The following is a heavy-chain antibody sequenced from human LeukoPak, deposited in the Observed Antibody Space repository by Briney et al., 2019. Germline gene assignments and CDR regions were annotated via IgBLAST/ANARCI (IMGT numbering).Heavy chain of an antibody. CDR1: GFTISNYA. J-gene: IGHJ4*02. D-gene: IGHD2-2*01. CDR3: AKDQKWGPADYYFDS. Sequence: GGSLRLSCAASGFTISNYAMHWVRQAPGKGLEWVTVISTDGKDKKYADSVKGRFAISRDNSKNTLDLQMNSLIPEDTAVYYCAKDQKWGPADYYFDSWGQGTLVTVSS. CDR2: ISTDGKDK. V-gene: IGHV3-30*18.